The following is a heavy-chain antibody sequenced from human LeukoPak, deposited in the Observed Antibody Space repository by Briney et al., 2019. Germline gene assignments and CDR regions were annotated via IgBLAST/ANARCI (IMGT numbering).Heavy chain of an antibody. V-gene: IGHV3-23*01. J-gene: IGHJ4*02. CDR1: GFTFSSYA. D-gene: IGHD3-22*01. CDR2: ISGSGGST. Sequence: GGSLRLSCAASGFTFSSYAMSWVRQAPGKGLEWVSAISGSGGSTYYADSVKGRFTISRDSSKNTLYLQMNSLRAEDTAVYYCAKSLGTMIVVVTYYFDYWGQGTLVTVSS. CDR3: AKSLGTMIVVVTYYFDY.